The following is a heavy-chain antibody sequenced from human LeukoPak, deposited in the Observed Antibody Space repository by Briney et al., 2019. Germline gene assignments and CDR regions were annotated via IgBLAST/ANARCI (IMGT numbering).Heavy chain of an antibody. J-gene: IGHJ4*02. CDR3: AMEGYSGNYPAY. CDR2: LSTDGSTT. Sequence: GGSLRLSCAASGFTFSSYWMHWVRQAPGKGLVWVSRLSTDGSTTTYADSVKGRFTISRDNAKNTAYLQMNSLRAEDTAVYYCAMEGYSGNYPAYWGQGTLVTVSS. CDR1: GFTFSSYW. V-gene: IGHV3-74*01. D-gene: IGHD1-26*01.